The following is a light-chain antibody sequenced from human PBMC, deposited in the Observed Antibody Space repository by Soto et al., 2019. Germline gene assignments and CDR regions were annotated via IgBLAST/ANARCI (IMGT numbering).Light chain of an antibody. V-gene: IGLV2-14*01. CDR1: SSDIGIYNF. CDR3: TSYTSSNTLV. J-gene: IGLJ2*01. Sequence: QSALTQPASVSGSPGQSITISCSGSSSDIGIYNFVSWYQHHPGKAPKLMIFEVTYRPSGVSDRFSGSKFGNTASLTISGLRAEDEADYYCTSYTSSNTLVFGGGTKVTVL. CDR2: EVT.